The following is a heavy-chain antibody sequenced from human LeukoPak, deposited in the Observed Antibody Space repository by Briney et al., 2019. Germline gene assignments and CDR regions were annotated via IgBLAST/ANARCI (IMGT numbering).Heavy chain of an antibody. CDR1: GDSVSSNSAA. J-gene: IGHJ4*02. Sequence: SQTLSLTCAISGDSVSSNSAAWNWIRQSPSRGLEWLGRTYYRSKWYNDNAVSVKSRIAINPDTSKNQFSLQLNPVTPEDTAVYYCARDMAPDYYDSSGYQVGFDYWGQGTLVTVSS. D-gene: IGHD3-22*01. V-gene: IGHV6-1*01. CDR2: TYYRSKWYN. CDR3: ARDMAPDYYDSSGYQVGFDY.